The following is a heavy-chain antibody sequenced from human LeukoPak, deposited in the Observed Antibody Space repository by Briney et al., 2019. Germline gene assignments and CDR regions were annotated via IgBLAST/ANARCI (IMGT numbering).Heavy chain of an antibody. D-gene: IGHD5/OR15-5a*01. CDR2: VNNDGSST. Sequence: RXAPGXXXVWVSRVNNDGSSTTYADSVKGRFTISRDNAKNTLYLQMNSLRAEDTAVYYCAKGGLRVTDYWGQGTLVTVSS. V-gene: IGHV3-74*03. CDR3: AKGGLRVTDY. J-gene: IGHJ4*02.